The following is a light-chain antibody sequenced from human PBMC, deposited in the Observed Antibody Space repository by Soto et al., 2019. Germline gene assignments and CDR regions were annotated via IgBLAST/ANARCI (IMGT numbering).Light chain of an antibody. CDR1: QSVSSS. J-gene: IGKJ4*01. V-gene: IGKV3-15*01. CDR3: QQYNKWPPLT. Sequence: IVMTQSPATLSVSPGERATLSCRASQSVSSSLAWYQQKPGQGPRLLIYGASTRATGIPARFSGSGSGTEFSLTISSLQSEDFAVYYCQQYNKWPPLTFGGGTKVEIK. CDR2: GAS.